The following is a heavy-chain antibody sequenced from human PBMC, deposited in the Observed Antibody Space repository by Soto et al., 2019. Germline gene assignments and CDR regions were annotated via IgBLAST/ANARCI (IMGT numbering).Heavy chain of an antibody. CDR1: GGTFSSYA. D-gene: IGHD6-13*01. Sequence: GASVKVSCKASGGTFSSYAISWVRQAPGQGLEWMGGIIPIFGTANYAQKFQGRVTITADESTSTAYMELSSLRSEDTAVYYCAVRLAAAGPYYYYYGMDVWGQGTTVTVSS. CDR2: IIPIFGTA. V-gene: IGHV1-69*13. CDR3: AVRLAAAGPYYYYYGMDV. J-gene: IGHJ6*02.